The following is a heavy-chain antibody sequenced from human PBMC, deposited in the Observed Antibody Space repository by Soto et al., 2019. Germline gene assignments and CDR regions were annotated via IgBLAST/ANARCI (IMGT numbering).Heavy chain of an antibody. CDR3: ARQGVVTNPLDY. J-gene: IGHJ4*02. CDR2: IYYSGST. V-gene: IGHV4-59*08. D-gene: IGHD2-21*02. CDR1: GGSISSYY. Sequence: ETLSLTCTVSGGSISSYYWSWIRQPPGKGLEWIGYIYYSGSTNYNPSLKSRVTISVDTSKNQFSLKLSSVTAADTAVYYCARQGVVTNPLDYWGQGTLVTVSS.